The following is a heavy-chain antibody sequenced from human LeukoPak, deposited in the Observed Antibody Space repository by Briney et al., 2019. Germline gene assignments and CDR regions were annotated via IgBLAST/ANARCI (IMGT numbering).Heavy chain of an antibody. V-gene: IGHV4-59*01. D-gene: IGHD6-6*01. Sequence: PSETLSLTCTVSGGSINNYYWSWIRQPPGKGLEWIGYIYYSGSTNYNPSLRSRVSISLDTSKNQFSLKLTSVTAADTVVYYCARIVPYKFGYVDYWGQGTLVTVSS. CDR3: ARIVPYKFGYVDY. J-gene: IGHJ4*02. CDR2: IYYSGST. CDR1: GGSINNYY.